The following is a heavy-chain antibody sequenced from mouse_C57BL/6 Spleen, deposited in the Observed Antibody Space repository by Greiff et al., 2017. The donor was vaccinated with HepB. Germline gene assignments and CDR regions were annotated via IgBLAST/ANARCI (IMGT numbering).Heavy chain of an antibody. CDR2: ISGGGGNT. CDR3: ARHWYYGSSYGFDY. J-gene: IGHJ2*01. V-gene: IGHV5-9*01. D-gene: IGHD1-1*01. Sequence: EVKLVESGGGLVKPGGSLKLSCAASGFTFSSYTMSWVRQTPEKRLEWVATISGGGGNTYYPDSVKGRFTISRDNAKNTLYLQMSSLRSEDTALYYCARHWYYGSSYGFDYWGQGTTLTVSS. CDR1: GFTFSSYT.